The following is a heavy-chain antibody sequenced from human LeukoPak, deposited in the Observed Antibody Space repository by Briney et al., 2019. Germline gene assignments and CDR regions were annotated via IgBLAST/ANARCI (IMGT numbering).Heavy chain of an antibody. CDR1: GYTFISYY. D-gene: IGHD1-26*01. Sequence: ASVKVSCKASGYTFISYYIHWVRQAPGQGLQWVGSINPSGGSSTYAQKLRGRVTLTRDTSTSTVYMKLSSLRSEDTAVYYCARVRRSGELLDAGRYNWLDPWGQGTLVTVSS. CDR2: INPSGGSS. J-gene: IGHJ5*02. CDR3: ARVRRSGELLDAGRYNWLDP. V-gene: IGHV1-46*01.